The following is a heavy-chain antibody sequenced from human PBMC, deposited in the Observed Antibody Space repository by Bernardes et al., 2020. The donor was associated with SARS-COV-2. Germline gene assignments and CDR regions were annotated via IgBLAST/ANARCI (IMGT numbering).Heavy chain of an antibody. Sequence: GGSLRLSCAASGFTFSSHGMHWVRQAPGKGLEWVAIISYDGDKKSYVDSVKGRFTISRDNSKNTLFLQMNSLRAEDTATYHCAKDRNQYFYYGMDVWGQGNTVTVSS. CDR1: GFTFSSHG. D-gene: IGHD3-3*01. J-gene: IGHJ6*02. CDR2: ISYDGDKK. V-gene: IGHV3-30*18. CDR3: AKDRNQYFYYGMDV.